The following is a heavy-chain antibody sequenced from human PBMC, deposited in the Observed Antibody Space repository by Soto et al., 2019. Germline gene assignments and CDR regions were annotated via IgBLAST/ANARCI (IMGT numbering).Heavy chain of an antibody. CDR1: GFTFSDSP. CDR2: ISYGGTNN. J-gene: IGHJ4*01. V-gene: IGHV3-30-3*01. CDR3: ARGFPLNY. Sequence: QVQLAASGGGVVQPGRSLRLSCAASGFTFSDSPMQCVRQAPRKGLEWVALISYGGTNNYYADSVKGRFSVSRANSTDTLYLQMSGLRPDDAAVYFCARGFPLNYWGHGTLVTFSA.